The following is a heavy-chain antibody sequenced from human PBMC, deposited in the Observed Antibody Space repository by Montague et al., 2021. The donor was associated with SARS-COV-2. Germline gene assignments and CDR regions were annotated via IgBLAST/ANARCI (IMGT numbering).Heavy chain of an antibody. D-gene: IGHD1/OR15-1a*01. Sequence: SETLSLTCSVSGDSISRSHYFWAWIRQPPGMGLERIGSIYFTGKTYYHPSLKSRVTISIDTSKNHFSLRLSSVTAADSAVFYCARWGLNNAFDIWGLGTMTTISS. CDR1: GDSISRSHYF. CDR2: IYFTGKT. V-gene: IGHV4-39*02. J-gene: IGHJ3*02. CDR3: ARWGLNNAFDI.